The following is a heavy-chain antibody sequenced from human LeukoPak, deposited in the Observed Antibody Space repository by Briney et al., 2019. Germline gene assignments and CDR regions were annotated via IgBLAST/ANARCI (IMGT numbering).Heavy chain of an antibody. Sequence: GGSLRLSCAASGNYWMHWVRQAPGKGLVWVSHINSDGSWTSYADSVKGRFTISKDNAKNTVYLQMNSLTTDDTAFYFCAKELDTMFFDYWGQGALVTVSS. CDR2: INSDGSWT. J-gene: IGHJ4*02. CDR3: AKELDTMFFDY. V-gene: IGHV3-74*01. D-gene: IGHD3-10*02. CDR1: GNYW.